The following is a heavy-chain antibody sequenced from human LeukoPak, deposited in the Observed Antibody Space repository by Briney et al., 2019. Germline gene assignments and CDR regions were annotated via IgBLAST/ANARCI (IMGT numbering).Heavy chain of an antibody. D-gene: IGHD3-10*01. Sequence: TSETLPLTCAVYGGSFSGYYWGWLRQPPGRGLEWIATIYYTGSTNYNPSLKSRVTISVDTSKNQFSLKLSSVTAADTAVYYCAGHTSSTAFDIWGQGTMVTVSS. V-gene: IGHV4-34*01. CDR3: AGHTSSTAFDI. CDR1: GGSFSGYY. CDR2: IYYTGST. J-gene: IGHJ3*02.